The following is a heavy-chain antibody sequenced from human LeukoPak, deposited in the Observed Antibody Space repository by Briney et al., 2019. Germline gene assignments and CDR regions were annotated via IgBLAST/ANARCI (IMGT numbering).Heavy chain of an antibody. CDR3: AGYDSSGYYTHYFDF. D-gene: IGHD3-22*01. V-gene: IGHV3-66*01. J-gene: IGHJ4*02. CDR2: IYGGGST. CDR1: GFTVSTNY. Sequence: GGSLRLSCAASGFTVSTNYMTWVRQAPGKGLEGVSVIYGGGSTYYADSVKGRFTISRDNSKNTLYLQMNSLRAEDTAVYYCAGYDSSGYYTHYFDFWGQETLVTVSS.